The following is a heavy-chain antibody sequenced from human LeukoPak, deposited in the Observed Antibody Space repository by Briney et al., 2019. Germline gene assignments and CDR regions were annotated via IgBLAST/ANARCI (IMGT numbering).Heavy chain of an antibody. CDR2: ISYDGSNK. CDR3: AKDNSPPLVYSSGWYVYYYGMDV. Sequence: PGGSLRLSCAASGFTFSSYAMHWVRQAPGKGLEWVAVISYDGSNKYYADSVKGRFTISRDNSKNTLYLQMNSLRAEDTAVYYCAKDNSPPLVYSSGWYVYYYGMDVWGQGTTVTVSS. D-gene: IGHD6-19*01. J-gene: IGHJ6*02. V-gene: IGHV3-30-3*01. CDR1: GFTFSSYA.